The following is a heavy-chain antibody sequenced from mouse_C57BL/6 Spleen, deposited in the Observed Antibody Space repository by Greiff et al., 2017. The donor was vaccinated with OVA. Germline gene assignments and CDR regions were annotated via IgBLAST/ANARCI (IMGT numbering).Heavy chain of an antibody. CDR2: INPYNGDT. Sequence: VQLQQSGPELVKPGDSVKISCKASGYSFTGYFMNWVMQSHGKSLEWIGRINPYNGDTFYNQKFKGKATLTVDKSSSTAHMELRSLTSEDSAVYYCASNYGSQAWFAYWGQGTLVTVSA. CDR1: GYSFTGYF. J-gene: IGHJ3*01. D-gene: IGHD1-1*01. V-gene: IGHV1-20*01. CDR3: ASNYGSQAWFAY.